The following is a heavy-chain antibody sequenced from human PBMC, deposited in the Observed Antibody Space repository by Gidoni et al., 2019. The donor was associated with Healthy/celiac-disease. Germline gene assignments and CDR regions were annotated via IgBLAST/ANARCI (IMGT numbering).Heavy chain of an antibody. Sequence: QVQLVQSGAEVKKPGSSVKVSCKASGGTFSSYAISLVRQAPGQGLEWMGGIIPIFGTANYEQKFQGRVTSTADESTSTAYMELSSLRSEDTAVYYCARGTDYGDYINWFDPWGQGTLVTVSS. V-gene: IGHV1-69*01. CDR3: ARGTDYGDYINWFDP. CDR1: GGTFSSYA. D-gene: IGHD4-17*01. J-gene: IGHJ5*02. CDR2: IIPIFGTA.